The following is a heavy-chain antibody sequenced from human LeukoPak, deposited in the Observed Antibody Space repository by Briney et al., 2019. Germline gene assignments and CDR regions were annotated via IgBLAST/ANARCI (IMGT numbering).Heavy chain of an antibody. J-gene: IGHJ4*02. V-gene: IGHV1-8*03. CDR3: ARIGGSSFYYFDY. Sequence: ASVKVSCKASGYTFTSYDINWVRRAPGQGLGWVGWVNPNSGNTGYAQKFQGRVTITRNTSRGTAYMELSSLRSEDTAVYYCARIGGSSFYYFDYWGQGTLVTVSS. CDR1: GYTFTSYD. D-gene: IGHD2-2*01. CDR2: VNPNSGNT.